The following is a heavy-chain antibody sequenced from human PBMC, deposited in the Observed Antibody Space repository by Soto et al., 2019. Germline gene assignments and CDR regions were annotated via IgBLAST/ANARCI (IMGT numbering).Heavy chain of an antibody. V-gene: IGHV1-18*01. CDR3: ARDAQYSSGWHPIDY. CDR2: LHTYNGNT. D-gene: IGHD6-19*01. J-gene: IGHJ4*02. Sequence: QVQLVQSGAEVKKPGASVKVYCKASGYTFTDYGISWVRQAPGQGLEWMGWLHTYNGNTNYAQKVQGSVTMTTDSSTSTAYMELRSLRSDDTAVYYCARDAQYSSGWHPIDYWGQGTLVTVSS. CDR1: GYTFTDYG.